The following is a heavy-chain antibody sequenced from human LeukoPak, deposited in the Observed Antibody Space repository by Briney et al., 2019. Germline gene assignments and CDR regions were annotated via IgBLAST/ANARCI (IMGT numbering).Heavy chain of an antibody. D-gene: IGHD3-22*01. CDR1: GGSISSYY. J-gene: IGHJ5*02. CDR2: IYYSGST. V-gene: IGHV4-59*08. CDR3: ARQNYYDTSGYSKNWFDP. Sequence: SETLSLTCTVSGGSISSYYWSWTRQPPGKGLEWVGYIYYSGSTNYNPSLKSRVTISVDTSKNQFSLKLSSVTAADTAVYYCARQNYYDTSGYSKNWFDPWGQGTLVTVSS.